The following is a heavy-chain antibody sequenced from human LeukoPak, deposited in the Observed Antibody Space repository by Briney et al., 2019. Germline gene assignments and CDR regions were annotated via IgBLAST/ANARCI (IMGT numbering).Heavy chain of an antibody. CDR2: IRYDGSNK. D-gene: IGHD6-13*01. CDR1: GFTFSSYG. CDR3: AKALLRGSSWYGPLDY. V-gene: IGHV3-30*02. J-gene: IGHJ4*02. Sequence: PGGSLRLSCAASGFTFSSYGMHWARQAPGKGLEWVAFIRYDGSNKYYADSVKGRFTISRDNSKNTLYLQMNSLRAEDTAVYYCAKALLRGSSWYGPLDYWGQGTLVTVSS.